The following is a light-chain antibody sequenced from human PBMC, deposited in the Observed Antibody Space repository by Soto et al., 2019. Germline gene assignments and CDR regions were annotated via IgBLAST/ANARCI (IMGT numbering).Light chain of an antibody. V-gene: IGKV1-12*01. J-gene: IGKJ1*01. Sequence: DIQMTQSPSSVSASVGDRVTITCRASRDIGNRLAWFRHKPGKAPQLLIPTASTLLRENPSRFSGSGSGTSFLLTITNLQPEDCATYYCLQASNFPRTFGPGTKVDI. CDR1: RDIGNR. CDR3: LQASNFPRT. CDR2: TAS.